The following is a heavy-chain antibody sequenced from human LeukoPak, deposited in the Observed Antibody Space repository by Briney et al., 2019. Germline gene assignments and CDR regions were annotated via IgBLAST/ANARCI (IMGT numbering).Heavy chain of an antibody. CDR2: FDPEDGET. D-gene: IGHD3-22*01. CDR1: GGTFSSYA. CDR3: ATSPYYYDSSGYYNVGVQFDY. J-gene: IGHJ4*02. Sequence: ASVKVSCKASGGTFSSYAISWVRQAPGKGLEWMGGFDPEDGETIYAQKFQGRVTMTEDTSTDTAYMELSSLRSEDTAVYYCATSPYYYDSSGYYNVGVQFDYWGQGTLVTVSS. V-gene: IGHV1-24*01.